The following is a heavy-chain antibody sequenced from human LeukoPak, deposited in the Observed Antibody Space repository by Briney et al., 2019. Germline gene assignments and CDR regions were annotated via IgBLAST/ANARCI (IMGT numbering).Heavy chain of an antibody. CDR3: ASSEGGI. V-gene: IGHV4-59*12. CDR1: GGSINNYY. CDR2: IYSSGST. Sequence: SESLSLTCTVSGGSINNYYWSWIRQPPGKGLEWVGYIYSSGSTNYKPSLKSRVTISVDTSKNQFSLKLSSVTAADTAVYYCASSEGGIWGQGTMVTVSS. J-gene: IGHJ3*02. D-gene: IGHD1-26*01.